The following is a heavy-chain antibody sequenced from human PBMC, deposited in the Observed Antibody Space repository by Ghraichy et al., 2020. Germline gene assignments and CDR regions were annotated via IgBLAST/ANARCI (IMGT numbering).Heavy chain of an antibody. Sequence: GGSLRLSCAASGFTFSSYSMNWVRQAPGKGLEWVSSISSSSSYIYYADSVKGRFTISRDNAKNSLYLQMNSLRAEDTAVYYCARVSADIAVAGTAGFDYWGQGTLVTVSS. CDR3: ARVSADIAVAGTAGFDY. CDR1: GFTFSSYS. CDR2: ISSSSSYI. D-gene: IGHD6-19*01. J-gene: IGHJ4*02. V-gene: IGHV3-21*01.